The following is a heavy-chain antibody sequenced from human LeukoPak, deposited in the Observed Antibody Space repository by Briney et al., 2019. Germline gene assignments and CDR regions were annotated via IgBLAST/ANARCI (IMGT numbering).Heavy chain of an antibody. J-gene: IGHJ4*02. CDR3: ARVEAYCSGGSCYPGHFDY. V-gene: IGHV1-18*01. Sequence: GASVKVSCKASGYTFTSYGISWVRQAPGQGLEWMGWISAYNGNTNYAQKLQGRVTTTTDTSTSTAYMGLRSLRSDDTAVYYCARVEAYCSGGSCYPGHFDYWGQGTLVTVSS. CDR1: GYTFTSYG. D-gene: IGHD2-15*01. CDR2: ISAYNGNT.